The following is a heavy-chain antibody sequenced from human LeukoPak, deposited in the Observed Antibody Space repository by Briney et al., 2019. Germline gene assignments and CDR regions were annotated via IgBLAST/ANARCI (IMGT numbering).Heavy chain of an antibody. Sequence: SETLSLTCTVSGGSISSSSYYWGWIRQPPGKGLEWIGSIYYSGSTYYNPSLKSRVTISVDTSKNQFSLKLSSVTAADTAVYYCARLSVGATFFAPYWGQGTLVTVSS. CDR2: IYYSGST. J-gene: IGHJ4*02. D-gene: IGHD1-26*01. CDR3: ARLSVGATFFAPY. V-gene: IGHV4-39*01. CDR1: GGSISSSSYY.